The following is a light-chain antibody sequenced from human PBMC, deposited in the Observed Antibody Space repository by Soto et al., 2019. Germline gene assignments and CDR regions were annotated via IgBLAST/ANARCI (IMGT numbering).Light chain of an antibody. CDR2: KAS. CDR3: QQYSYWWT. Sequence: DIQMTQSPSTLSASVGDRVTITCRASQNIGDQLAWYQQKAGKAPKVVIYKASSLESGVPSRFSGSGSGTEFTLTISSLQPDDFATYYCQQYSYWWTFGQGTKVEI. J-gene: IGKJ1*01. V-gene: IGKV1-5*03. CDR1: QNIGDQ.